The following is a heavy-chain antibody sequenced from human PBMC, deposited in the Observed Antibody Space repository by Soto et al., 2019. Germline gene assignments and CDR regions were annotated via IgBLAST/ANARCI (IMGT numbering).Heavy chain of an antibody. Sequence: PSETLSLTCAVYGGSFSGYYWSWIRQPPGKGLEWIGEINHSGSTNYNPSLKSRVTISVDTSKNQFSLKLSSVTAADTAVYYCARHGWFGELFYSWDYYYMDVWGKGTTVTVSS. V-gene: IGHV4-34*01. CDR3: ARHGWFGELFYSWDYYYMDV. J-gene: IGHJ6*03. CDR2: INHSGST. CDR1: GGSFSGYY. D-gene: IGHD3-10*01.